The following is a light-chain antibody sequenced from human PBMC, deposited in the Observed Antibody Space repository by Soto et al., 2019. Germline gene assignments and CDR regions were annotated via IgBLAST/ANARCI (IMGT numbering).Light chain of an antibody. CDR3: QQLNSYPIT. CDR1: QTISSW. Sequence: DIQMTQSPSTLPASVGDRVTITCRASQTISSWLAWYQQKPGKAPKLLIYDASNLERGVPSRFSGSGSGTEFTLTISRLQPEDFATYYCQQLNSYPITFGQGTRLEIK. V-gene: IGKV1-5*01. J-gene: IGKJ5*01. CDR2: DAS.